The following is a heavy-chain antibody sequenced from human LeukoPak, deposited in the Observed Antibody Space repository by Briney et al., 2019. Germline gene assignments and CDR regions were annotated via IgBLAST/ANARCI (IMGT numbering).Heavy chain of an antibody. CDR3: ARVDIAAAADGRVDY. Sequence: ASVKVSCKASGYTFTSYGISWVRQTPGQGLEWMGWISAYNGNTNYAQKLQGRVTMTTDTSTSTAYMELRSLRSDDTAVYYCARVDIAAAADGRVDYWGQGTLVTVSS. J-gene: IGHJ4*02. CDR2: ISAYNGNT. CDR1: GYTFTSYG. D-gene: IGHD6-13*01. V-gene: IGHV1-18*01.